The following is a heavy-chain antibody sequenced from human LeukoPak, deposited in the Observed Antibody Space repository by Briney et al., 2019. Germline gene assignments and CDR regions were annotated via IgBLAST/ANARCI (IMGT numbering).Heavy chain of an antibody. CDR3: ARTHQLLFVHWFDP. CDR2: IYYSGST. CDR1: GGSISSYY. J-gene: IGHJ5*02. Sequence: ASETLSLTCTVSGGSISSYYWSWIRQPPGKGLEWIGYIYYSGSTNYNPSLKSRVTISVDTSKNQFSLKLSSVTAADTAVYYCARTHQLLFVHWFDPWGQGTLVTVSS. D-gene: IGHD2-2*01. V-gene: IGHV4-59*01.